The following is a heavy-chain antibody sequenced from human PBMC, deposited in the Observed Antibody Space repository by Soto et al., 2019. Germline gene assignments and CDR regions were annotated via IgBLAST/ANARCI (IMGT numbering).Heavy chain of an antibody. CDR1: GGSIISGSYY. CDR2: IFHSGTT. CDR3: ARDSLLSWNFDL. Sequence: QLQLQESGPGLVKPSETLSLTCTVSGGSIISGSYYWAWIRQPPGKGLEWIGSIFHSGTTYYNPPLKSRVTISVDTSKNQFSLRLTSVTAADTAVYYCARDSLLSWNFDLWGRGTLVTVSS. D-gene: IGHD2-8*02. J-gene: IGHJ2*01. V-gene: IGHV4-39*02.